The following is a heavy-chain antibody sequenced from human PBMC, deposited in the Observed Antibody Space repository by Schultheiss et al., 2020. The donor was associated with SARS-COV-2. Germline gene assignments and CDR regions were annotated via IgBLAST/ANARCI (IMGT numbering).Heavy chain of an antibody. CDR1: GGSISSYY. V-gene: IGHV4-59*12. D-gene: IGHD2-2*01. CDR3: ARDIVVVPAAHGGWFDP. CDR2: IYYSGTT. Sequence: GSLRLSCTVSGGSISSYYWSWIRQPPGKGLEWIGYIYYSGTTNTNYNPSLKSRVTISVDTSKNQFSLKLSSVTAADTAVYYCARDIVVVPAAHGGWFDPWGQGTLVTVSS. J-gene: IGHJ5*02.